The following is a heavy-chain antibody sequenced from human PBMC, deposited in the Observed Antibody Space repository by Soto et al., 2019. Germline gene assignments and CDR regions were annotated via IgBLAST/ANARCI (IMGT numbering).Heavy chain of an antibody. V-gene: IGHV3-7*01. J-gene: IGHJ3*02. CDR3: AKSEGYSFDI. CDR2: IRQDGREE. Sequence: EVQLVESGGGLVQPGGSLGLSCAASGFTFSSHWMSWVRQAPGKGLEWVANIRQDGREEQYSDTVKGRFTLSRDNAKNLLYLQMNGPRVEDTAVYYGAKSEGYSFDIRGQGTMVTVSS. CDR1: GFTFSSHW. D-gene: IGHD1-1*01.